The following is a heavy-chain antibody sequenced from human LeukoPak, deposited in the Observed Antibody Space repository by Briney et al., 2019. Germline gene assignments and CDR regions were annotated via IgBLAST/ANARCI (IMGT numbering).Heavy chain of an antibody. J-gene: IGHJ2*01. CDR2: ISGSGGST. D-gene: IGHD3-10*01. CDR1: GFTFSSYA. V-gene: IGHV3-23*01. CDR3: AKDPMVRGGPGL. Sequence: GGSLRLSCAASGFTFSSYAMSWVRQAPGKGLEWVSAISGSGGSTCYADSVKGRFTISRDNSKNTLYLQMNSLRAEDTAVYYCAKDPMVRGGPGLWGRGTLVTVSS.